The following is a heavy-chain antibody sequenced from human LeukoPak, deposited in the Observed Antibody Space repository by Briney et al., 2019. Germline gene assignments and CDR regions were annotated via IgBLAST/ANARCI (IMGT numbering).Heavy chain of an antibody. CDR1: GFTFSSYA. J-gene: IGHJ4*02. Sequence: GGSLRLSCAASGFTFSSYAMHWVRQAPGKGLEYVSGISGNGGSTYYANSVKGRFTISRDTAKNSLYLQMNSLRAEDTAVYYCARGRGSNILDFWGQGTLVTVSS. CDR2: ISGNGGST. CDR3: ARGRGSNILDF. V-gene: IGHV3-64*01. D-gene: IGHD5-24*01.